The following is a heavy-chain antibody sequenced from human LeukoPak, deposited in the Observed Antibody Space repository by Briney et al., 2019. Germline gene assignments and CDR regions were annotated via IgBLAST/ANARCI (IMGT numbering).Heavy chain of an antibody. CDR1: GFTFSRYR. D-gene: IGHD6-19*01. Sequence: GGSLRLSCAASGFTFSRYRMHWVRQGPGEGLVWVARINSDGSSTTHVDSVKGRFTISRDNAKNTLYLQMNSLRAEDTAVYYCARVGSSDWYAYWGQATLVTVSS. V-gene: IGHV3-74*01. J-gene: IGHJ4*02. CDR2: INSDGSST. CDR3: ARVGSSDWYAY.